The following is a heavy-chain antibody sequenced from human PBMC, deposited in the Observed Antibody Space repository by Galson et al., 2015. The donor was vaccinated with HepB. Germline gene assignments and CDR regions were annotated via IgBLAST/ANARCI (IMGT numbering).Heavy chain of an antibody. V-gene: IGHV1-69*04. CDR1: GVSFSSYG. CDR3: ATDQGTTRTFDY. J-gene: IGHJ4*02. Sequence: SVKVSCKASGVSFSSYGISWVRQAPGQGLEWLGRIIPILDREDYPQRFQDRVTFTADKPTNTAYMELRSLRSDDTAVYYCATDQGTTRTFDYWGQGTLVTVSS. D-gene: IGHD1-1*01. CDR2: IIPILDRE.